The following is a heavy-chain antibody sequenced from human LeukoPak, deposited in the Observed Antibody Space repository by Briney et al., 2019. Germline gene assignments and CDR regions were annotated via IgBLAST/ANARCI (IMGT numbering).Heavy chain of an antibody. V-gene: IGHV3-74*01. Sequence: GGSLRLSCAASGFTFSSYWMHWVRQAPGKGLEWASRIKNDGITTYADSVKGRFTISRDNANNTLYLQMNSLRAEDTAVYYCARDLRDFGHWGQGTLVTVSS. CDR3: ARDLRDFGH. J-gene: IGHJ4*02. CDR2: IKNDGIT. CDR1: GFTFSSYW.